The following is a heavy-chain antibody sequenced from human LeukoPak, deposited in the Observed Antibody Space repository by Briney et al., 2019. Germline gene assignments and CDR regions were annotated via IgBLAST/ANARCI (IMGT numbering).Heavy chain of an antibody. V-gene: IGHV4-61*02. CDR2: IYTSGST. J-gene: IGHJ4*02. CDR3: ARAPYYYDSSGYSYYFDY. CDR1: GGSISSGGNY. Sequence: PSETLSLTWTVSGGSISSGGNYWSWIRQPTGKGLEWIGRIYTSGSTNYNPSLKSRVTISVDTSKNQFSPKLSSVTAADTAVYYCARAPYYYDSSGYSYYFDYWGQGTLVTVSS. D-gene: IGHD3-22*01.